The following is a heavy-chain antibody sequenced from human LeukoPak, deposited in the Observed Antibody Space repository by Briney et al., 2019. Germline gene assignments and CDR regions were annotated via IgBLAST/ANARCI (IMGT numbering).Heavy chain of an antibody. V-gene: IGHV1-8*01. D-gene: IGHD3-10*01. CDR3: ARGHYGSGSYYNGDSYYFDY. CDR2: MNPNSGNT. CDR1: GYTFTSYG. Sequence: ASVKVSCKASGYTFTSYGINWVRQATGQGLEWMGWMNPNSGNTGYAQKFQGRVTMTRNTSISTAYMELSSLRSEDTAVYYCARGHYGSGSYYNGDSYYFDYWGQGTLVTVSS. J-gene: IGHJ4*02.